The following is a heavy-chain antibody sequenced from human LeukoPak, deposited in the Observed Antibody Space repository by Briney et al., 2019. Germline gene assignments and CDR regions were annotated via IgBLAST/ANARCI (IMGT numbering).Heavy chain of an antibody. J-gene: IGHJ3*02. CDR3: AGAPRSSRDYAFDI. V-gene: IGHV4-59*01. CDR2: IYYSGST. D-gene: IGHD6-13*01. CDR1: GGSISSYY. Sequence: SETLSLTCTVSGGSISSYYWGWIRQPPGKGLEWIGYIYYSGSTNYNPSLKSRVTISVDTSKNQFSLKLSSVTAADTAVYYCAGAPRSSRDYAFDIWGQGTMVTVSS.